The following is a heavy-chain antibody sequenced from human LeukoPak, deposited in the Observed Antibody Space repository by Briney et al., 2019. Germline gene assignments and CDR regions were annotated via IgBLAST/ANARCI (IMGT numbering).Heavy chain of an antibody. D-gene: IGHD2-2*01. J-gene: IGHJ3*02. Sequence: SETLSLTCAVYGGSFSGYYWSWIRQPPGKGLEWIGEINHSGSTNYNPSLKSRVTISVDTSKNQFSLKLSSVTAADTAVYYCARAPYCSSTSCAILLDALDIWGQGTMVTVSS. CDR1: GGSFSGYY. V-gene: IGHV4-34*01. CDR2: INHSGST. CDR3: ARAPYCSSTSCAILLDALDI.